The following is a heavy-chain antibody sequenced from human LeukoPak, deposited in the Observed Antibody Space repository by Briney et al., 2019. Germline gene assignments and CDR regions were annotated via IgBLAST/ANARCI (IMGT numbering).Heavy chain of an antibody. V-gene: IGHV3-23*01. Sequence: GGSLRLSCAASGFTFSSYAMSWVRQAPGKGLEWVSAISGSGGSTYYADSVKGRFTISRDNAKNSLYLQMNSLRAEDTAVYYCARVGTIAVAGTGWFDPWGQGTLVTVSS. D-gene: IGHD6-19*01. CDR3: ARVGTIAVAGTGWFDP. J-gene: IGHJ5*02. CDR1: GFTFSSYA. CDR2: ISGSGGST.